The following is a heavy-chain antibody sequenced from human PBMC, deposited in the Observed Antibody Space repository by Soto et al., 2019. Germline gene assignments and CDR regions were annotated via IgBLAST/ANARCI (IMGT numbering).Heavy chain of an antibody. CDR1: GGSISSFYYY. D-gene: IGHD6-13*01. CDR2: IYYSGST. V-gene: IGHV4-30-4*02. CDR3: ARIGAADGNDP. Sequence: ASETLCLTCTFSGGSISSFYYYWGWVRQPPGKGVEWIGYIYYSGSTYYNPSLKSRVTISVDTSKNQFSLKLSSVTAADTAVYYCARIGAADGNDPWGQGTLVTVSS. J-gene: IGHJ5*02.